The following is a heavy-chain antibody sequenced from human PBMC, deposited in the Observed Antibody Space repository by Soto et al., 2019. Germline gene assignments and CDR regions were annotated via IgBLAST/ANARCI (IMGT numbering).Heavy chain of an antibody. D-gene: IGHD4-17*01. CDR2: TYSGGDT. J-gene: IGHJ4*02. CDR1: GVTVGNNY. Sequence: EVRLVESGGGLVQPGGSLRLSCAASGVTVGNNYMSWVRQAPGKGPEWVSVTYSGGDTRYADSVKGRFTMSRDSTKNTVYLQMAGLSAEDTAVYFCARNVPVTALGYWGQGSLVTVSS. CDR3: ARNVPVTALGY. V-gene: IGHV3-66*01.